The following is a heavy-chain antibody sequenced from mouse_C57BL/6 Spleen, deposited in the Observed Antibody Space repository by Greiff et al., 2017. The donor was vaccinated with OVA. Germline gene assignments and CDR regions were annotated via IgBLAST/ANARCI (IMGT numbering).Heavy chain of an antibody. CDR3: ARDGDYDGYYGGFAY. CDR2: INYDGSST. J-gene: IGHJ3*01. CDR1: GFTFSDYY. D-gene: IGHD2-3*01. V-gene: IGHV5-16*01. Sequence: VQLKESEGGLVQPGSSMKLSCTASGFTFSDYYMAWVRQVPEKGLEWVANINYDGSSTYYLDSLKSRFIISRDNAKNILYLQMSSLKSEDTATYYCARDGDYDGYYGGFAYWGQGTLVTVSA.